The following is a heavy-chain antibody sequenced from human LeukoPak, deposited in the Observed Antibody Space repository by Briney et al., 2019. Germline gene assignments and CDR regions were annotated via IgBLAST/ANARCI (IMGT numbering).Heavy chain of an antibody. D-gene: IGHD6-13*01. CDR2: IRYDGSNK. CDR3: AKDKMWQQPGYPYYFDY. Sequence: GGSLRLSCAASGFTFSSYGMHWVRQAPGKGLEWVAFIRYDGSNKYYADSVKGRFTISRDNSKNTLYLQMNSLRAEDTAVYYCAKDKMWQQPGYPYYFDYWGQGTLITVSS. CDR1: GFTFSSYG. V-gene: IGHV3-30*02. J-gene: IGHJ4*02.